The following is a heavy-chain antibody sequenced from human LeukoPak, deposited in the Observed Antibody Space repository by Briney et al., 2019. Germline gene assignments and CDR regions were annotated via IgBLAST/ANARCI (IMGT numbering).Heavy chain of an antibody. Sequence: GGSLRLSCAAPGFTFSSYAMHWVRQAPGKGLEWVAVISYDGSNKYYADSVKGRFTISRDNSKNTLYLQMNSLRAEDTAVYYCARDGSRTGTAGIDYWGQGTLVTVSS. CDR3: ARDGSRTGTAGIDY. J-gene: IGHJ4*02. V-gene: IGHV3-30-3*01. CDR2: ISYDGSNK. D-gene: IGHD1-1*01. CDR1: GFTFSSYA.